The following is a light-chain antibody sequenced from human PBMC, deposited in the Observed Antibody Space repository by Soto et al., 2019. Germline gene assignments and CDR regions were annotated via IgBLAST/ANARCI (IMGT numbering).Light chain of an antibody. CDR1: SGSIASNY. Sequence: NFMLTQPHSVSESPGKTVTISCTGSSGSIASNYVQWYQQRPGSAPTTVIYEDNQRPSGVPDRFSGSIDSSSNSASLTISGLKTEDEADYDCQSYDSSNPGVVFCGGTKVTVL. CDR3: QSYDSSNPGVV. V-gene: IGLV6-57*02. J-gene: IGLJ2*01. CDR2: EDN.